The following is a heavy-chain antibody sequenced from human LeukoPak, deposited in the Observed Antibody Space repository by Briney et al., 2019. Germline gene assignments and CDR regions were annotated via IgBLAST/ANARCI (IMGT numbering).Heavy chain of an antibody. CDR3: TRAFSSWYGYFDY. CDR1: GFTFSSYA. V-gene: IGHV3-49*04. J-gene: IGHJ4*02. D-gene: IGHD6-13*01. CDR2: IRSKAYGGTT. Sequence: GGSLRLSCAASGFTFSSYAMSWVRQAPGKGLEWVGFIRSKAYGGTTEYAASVKGTFTISRDDSKSIAYLQKNSLKTEDTAVYYCTRAFSSWYGYFDYWGQGTLVTVSS.